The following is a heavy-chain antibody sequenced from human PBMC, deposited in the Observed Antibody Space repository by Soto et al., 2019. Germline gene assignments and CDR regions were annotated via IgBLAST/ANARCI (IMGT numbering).Heavy chain of an antibody. J-gene: IGHJ5*02. CDR1: GYTFTSYG. CDR2: ISAYNGNT. V-gene: IGHV1-18*01. CDR3: ARRYSYGPEDWFFP. Sequence: ASVKVSCKASGYTFTSYGISWVRQAPGQGLEWMGWISAYNGNTNYAQKLQGRVTMTTDTSTSTAYMELRSLRSDDTAVYYCARRYSYGPEDWFFPWGQGTLVSAPQ. D-gene: IGHD5-18*01.